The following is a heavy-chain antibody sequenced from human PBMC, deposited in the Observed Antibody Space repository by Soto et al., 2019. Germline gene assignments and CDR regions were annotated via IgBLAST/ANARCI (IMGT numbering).Heavy chain of an antibody. D-gene: IGHD2-2*01. CDR2: IDPNSGGT. CDR3: ARGGVVPAAMPTAWFDP. V-gene: IGHV1-2*04. J-gene: IGHJ5*02. Sequence: ASVKVSCKASGYTFTGYYMHWVRQAPGEGLEWMGWIDPNSGGTNYAQKFQGWVTMTRDTSISTAYMELSRLRSDDTAVYYCARGGVVPAAMPTAWFDPWGQGTLVTVSS. CDR1: GYTFTGYY.